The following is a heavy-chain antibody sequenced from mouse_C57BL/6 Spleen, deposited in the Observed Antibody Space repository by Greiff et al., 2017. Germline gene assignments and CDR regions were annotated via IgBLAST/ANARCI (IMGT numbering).Heavy chain of an antibody. CDR3: ASLGRGY. V-gene: IGHV1-50*01. D-gene: IGHD4-1*01. CDR1: GYTFISYW. CDR2: IDPSDSYT. Sequence: VQLQQSGAELVKPGASVKLSCKASGYTFISYWMQWVKQRPGQGLEWIGEIDPSDSYTNYNQKFKGKATLTVNTSSSTAYMQLSSLTSEDSAVYYCASLGRGYWAQGTTLTVSS. J-gene: IGHJ2*01.